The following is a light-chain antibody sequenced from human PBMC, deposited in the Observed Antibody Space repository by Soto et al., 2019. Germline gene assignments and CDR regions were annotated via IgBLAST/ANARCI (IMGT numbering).Light chain of an antibody. CDR1: QSVSSSH. V-gene: IGKV3-20*01. J-gene: IGKJ1*01. CDR3: HQRQSWPRT. CDR2: GAS. Sequence: EIVFTQSPGTLSLSPGERATLSCSASQSVSSSHLAWYQQKPGQAPRLLIYGASTRATGIPVRFSGSGSGTEFTLTISDVQPEDFAVYYCHQRQSWPRTFGQGTKVDIK.